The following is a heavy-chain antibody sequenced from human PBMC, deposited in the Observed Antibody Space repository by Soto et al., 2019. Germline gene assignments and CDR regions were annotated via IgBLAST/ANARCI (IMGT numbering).Heavy chain of an antibody. CDR1: GFNLSKYD. J-gene: IGHJ6*02. Sequence: QVQLVESGGGVVQPGGSLRLSCAASGFNLSKYDVHWVRQAPGKGLEWVAVISYDGNKKYYADSVKGRFSISRDNSKKSLYMQLNRLRPVATAVYYCAREGAVPAAIGNNYYGMDVWGQGTTVTVSS. D-gene: IGHD2-2*02. CDR3: AREGAVPAAIGNNYYGMDV. V-gene: IGHV3-30-3*01. CDR2: ISYDGNKK.